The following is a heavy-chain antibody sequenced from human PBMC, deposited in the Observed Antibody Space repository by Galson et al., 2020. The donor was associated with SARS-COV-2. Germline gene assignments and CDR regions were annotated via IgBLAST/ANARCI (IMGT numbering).Heavy chain of an antibody. CDR2: ISSTSNTI. CDR1: RFTFSNYS. Sequence: GGSLRLSCAVSRFTFSNYSMNWVRQAPGKGLEWVSYISSTSNTIYYADSVKGRFTIARDNAKNSLYLQMNSLRAEDTAVYYCASYCSSSSCYKWSNDYWGQGTLVTVSS. D-gene: IGHD2-2*01. J-gene: IGHJ4*02. CDR3: ASYCSSSSCYKWSNDY. V-gene: IGHV3-48*01.